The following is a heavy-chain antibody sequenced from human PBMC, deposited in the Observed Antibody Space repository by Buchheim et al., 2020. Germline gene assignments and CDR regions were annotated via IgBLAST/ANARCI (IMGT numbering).Heavy chain of an antibody. V-gene: IGHV3-48*01. CDR2: ISSSSSTI. J-gene: IGHJ6*02. CDR1: GFTFSSYS. CDR3: AREGHYDFWSGYYPYYYYGMDV. Sequence: EVQLVESGGGLVQPGGSLRLSCAASGFTFSSYSMNWVRQAPGKGLEWVSYISSSSSTIYYDDSVKGRFTISRDNAKNSLYPQMNSLRAEDTAVYYCAREGHYDFWSGYYPYYYYGMDVWGQGTT. D-gene: IGHD3-3*01.